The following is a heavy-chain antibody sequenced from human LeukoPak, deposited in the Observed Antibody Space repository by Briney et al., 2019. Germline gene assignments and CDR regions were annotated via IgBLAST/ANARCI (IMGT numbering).Heavy chain of an antibody. CDR1: GYTFTGYY. Sequence: EASVKVSCKASGYTFTGYYMHWVRQAPGQGLEWMGRINPNSGGTNFAQNFQGRVTITRDTSISPAYMELSSLRSDDTAVYYCARLRQIPVAGNLRAMNFDYWGQGTLVTVSS. D-gene: IGHD6-19*01. CDR2: INPNSGGT. CDR3: ARLRQIPVAGNLRAMNFDY. V-gene: IGHV1-2*06. J-gene: IGHJ4*02.